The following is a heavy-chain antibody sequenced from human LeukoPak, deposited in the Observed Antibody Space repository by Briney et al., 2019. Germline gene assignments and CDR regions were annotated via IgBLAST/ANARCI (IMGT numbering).Heavy chain of an antibody. V-gene: IGHV4-59*01. D-gene: IGHD5-18*01. CDR3: ARGQSGYSYGYYFDD. CDR1: GGSMSSYY. Sequence: PSETLSLTCTVSGGSMSSYYWSWIRQPPGKGLEWIGYIYYSGSTNYNPSLKSRVTISEDTSKNQCSLKLSSVTAADTAVYYCARGQSGYSYGYYFDDWGQGTLVTVSS. J-gene: IGHJ4*02. CDR2: IYYSGST.